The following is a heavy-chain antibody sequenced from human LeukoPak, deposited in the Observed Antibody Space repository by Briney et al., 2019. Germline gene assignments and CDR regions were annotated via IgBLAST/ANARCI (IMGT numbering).Heavy chain of an antibody. CDR3: ARTMYSSGWFFDH. CDR2: IIPIFGTA. D-gene: IGHD6-19*01. V-gene: IGHV1-69*05. J-gene: IGHJ4*02. CDR1: GGTFSSYA. Sequence: SVKVSCKASGGTFSSYAISWVRQAPGQGLEWMGGIIPIFGTANYAQKFQGRVTITTDESTSTAYMELSSLRSEDTAVYYCARTMYSSGWFFDHWGQGTLVTVSS.